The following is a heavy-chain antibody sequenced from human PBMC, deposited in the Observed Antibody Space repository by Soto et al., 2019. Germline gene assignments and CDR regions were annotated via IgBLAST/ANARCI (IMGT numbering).Heavy chain of an antibody. V-gene: IGHV1-69*05. J-gene: IGHJ3*02. CDR3: ASNLGVGAFDI. Sequence: ASVKVSCKASGGTFSSYAISWVRQAPGQGLEWMGGIIPIFGTANYAQKFQGRVTMTTDTSTSTAYMELRSLRSDDTAVYYCASNLGVGAFDIWGQGTMVTVSS. D-gene: IGHD3-10*01. CDR2: IIPIFGTA. CDR1: GGTFSSYA.